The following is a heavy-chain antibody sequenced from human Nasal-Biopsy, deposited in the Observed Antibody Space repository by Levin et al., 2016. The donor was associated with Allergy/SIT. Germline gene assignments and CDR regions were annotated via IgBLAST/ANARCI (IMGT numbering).Heavy chain of an antibody. CDR1: GYTFTDNW. Sequence: KVSCKVSGYTFTDNWISWVRQMPGKAWSGWGRLTPHDSYTIYSPSFEGHVTIPDDRSLTTVFLQWSSLKASDTAMYYCARGTRYCDGGCFSPTAFDMWGQGTMVTVSS. D-gene: IGHD2-21*02. J-gene: IGHJ3*02. V-gene: IGHV5-10-1*01. CDR2: LTPHDSYT. CDR3: ARGTRYCDGGCFSPTAFDM.